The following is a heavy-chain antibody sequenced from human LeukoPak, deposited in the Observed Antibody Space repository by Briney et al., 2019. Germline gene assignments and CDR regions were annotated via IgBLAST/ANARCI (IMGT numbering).Heavy chain of an antibody. CDR3: ARGGVDYYGSGTYYLMYYFDY. D-gene: IGHD3-10*01. J-gene: IGHJ4*02. Sequence: PGGSLRLSCVVSGFTFSSSAMSWVRQAPGKGLEWVSSISGSGSGGSTYYADSVKGGFTISRDNSKNTLYLQMNSLRAEDTAVYFCARGGVDYYGSGTYYLMYYFDYWGQGALVTVSS. V-gene: IGHV3-23*01. CDR1: GFTFSSSA. CDR2: ISGSGSGGST.